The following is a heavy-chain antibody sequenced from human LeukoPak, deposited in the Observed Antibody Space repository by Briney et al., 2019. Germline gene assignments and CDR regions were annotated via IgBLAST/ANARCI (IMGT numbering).Heavy chain of an antibody. Sequence: SEPLSLTCTVSGGSISGYYGAWIRQPPGKGLEWIAYVYYSGSTGYNPSLKSRVTISVDTSKNQFSLHLSSVTAADTAVYYCARSFNSRGYYYYGMDVWGQGVTVTVSS. CDR2: VYYSGST. D-gene: IGHD3-22*01. V-gene: IGHV4-59*01. CDR1: GGSISGYY. J-gene: IGHJ6*02. CDR3: ARSFNSRGYYYYGMDV.